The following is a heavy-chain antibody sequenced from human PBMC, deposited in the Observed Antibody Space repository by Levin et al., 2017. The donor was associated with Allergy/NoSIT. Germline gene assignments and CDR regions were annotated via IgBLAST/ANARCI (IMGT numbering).Heavy chain of an antibody. CDR2: ISSSSSYI. CDR3: ARIGQDSSGSGY. D-gene: IGHD6-19*01. Sequence: ETLSLTCAASGFTFSSYSMNWVRQAPGKGLEWVSSISSSSSYIYYADSVKGRFTISRDNAKNSLYLQMNSLRAEDTAVYYCARIGQDSSGSGYWGQGTLVTVSS. CDR1: GFTFSSYS. J-gene: IGHJ4*02. V-gene: IGHV3-21*01.